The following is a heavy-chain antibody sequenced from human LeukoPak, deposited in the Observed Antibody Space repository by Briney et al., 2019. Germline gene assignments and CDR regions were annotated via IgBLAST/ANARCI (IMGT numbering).Heavy chain of an antibody. CDR1: GFTFSSYS. CDR3: AKDPTDFDSSGQTYFDY. V-gene: IGHV3-23*01. Sequence: GGSLRLSCAASGFTFSSYSMNWVRQAPGKWLEWVSGISGSGGITHYADSVRGRFTISRDNSKNTLYLQMNSLRAEDTAVYYCAKDPTDFDSSGQTYFDYWGQGSLVTVSS. CDR2: ISGSGGIT. J-gene: IGHJ4*02. D-gene: IGHD3-22*01.